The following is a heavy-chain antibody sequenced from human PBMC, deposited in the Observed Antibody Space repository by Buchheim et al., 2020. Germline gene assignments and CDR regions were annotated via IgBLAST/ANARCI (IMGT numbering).Heavy chain of an antibody. CDR1: GLTFSNYE. D-gene: IGHD1-7*01. J-gene: IGHJ6*02. CDR2: IGVGGDT. Sequence: EVQLVESGGGLVEPGGSLRLSCAASGLTFSNYEMHWVRQVIGKGLEWVSTIGVGGDTYYPGSVKGRFTISRENAKNSLYLQMNSLRAGDTAVYYCSRGAGELELRTMDVWGQGTT. CDR3: SRGAGELELRTMDV. V-gene: IGHV3-13*04.